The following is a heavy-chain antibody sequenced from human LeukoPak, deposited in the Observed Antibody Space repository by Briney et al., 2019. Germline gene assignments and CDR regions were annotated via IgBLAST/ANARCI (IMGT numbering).Heavy chain of an antibody. CDR3: ARTKWQLPWT. CDR2: ISWNSGSI. CDR1: GFTFDDYA. D-gene: IGHD4-23*01. J-gene: IGHJ5*02. Sequence: GGSLRLSCAASGFTFDDYAMHWVRQAPGKGLEWVSGISWNSGSIGYADSVKGRFTMSRDNAKNLVFLQMNSLRVEDTAVYYCARTKWQLPWTWGQGTQVTVSS. V-gene: IGHV3-9*01.